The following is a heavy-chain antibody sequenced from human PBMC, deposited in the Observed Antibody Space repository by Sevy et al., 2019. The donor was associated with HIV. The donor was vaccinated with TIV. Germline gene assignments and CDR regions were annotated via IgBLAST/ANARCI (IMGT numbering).Heavy chain of an antibody. CDR1: GGSISSGAFA. D-gene: IGHD2-15*01. V-gene: IGHV4-30-2*01. CDR3: ARVNSGVWTHWFDP. J-gene: IGHJ5*02. Sequence: SETLSLTCAVSGGSISSGAFAWSWIRQPPGKGLEWVGFIYDSGTTYYSPSLKTRVIISLDKSRNQFSLSLTSVTAADTAVYDCARVNSGVWTHWFDPWGQGTLVTVSS. CDR2: IYDSGTT.